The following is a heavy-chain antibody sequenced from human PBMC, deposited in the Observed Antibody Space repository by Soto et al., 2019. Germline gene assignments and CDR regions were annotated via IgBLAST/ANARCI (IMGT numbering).Heavy chain of an antibody. J-gene: IGHJ5*02. D-gene: IGHD2-15*01. CDR2: ISGSGGST. CDR1: GFTFSSYA. CDR3: AKDRIVVVVAATEDWFDP. Sequence: PGGSLRLSCAASGFTFSSYAMSWVRQAPGKGLEWVSAISGSGGSTYYADSVKGRFTISRDNSKNTLYLQMNSLRAEDTAVYYCAKDRIVVVVAATEDWFDPWGQGTLVTVSS. V-gene: IGHV3-23*01.